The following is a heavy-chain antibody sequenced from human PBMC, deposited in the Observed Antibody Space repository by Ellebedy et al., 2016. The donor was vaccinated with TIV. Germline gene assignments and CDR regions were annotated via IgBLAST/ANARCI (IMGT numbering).Heavy chain of an antibody. CDR1: GFTFSSYS. V-gene: IGHV3-48*01. D-gene: IGHD2-2*02. CDR3: ASIPSTPVTYYYYYMDV. CDR2: ISSSSSTI. Sequence: GGSLRLXCAASGFTFSSYSMNWVRQAPGKGLEWVSYISSSSSTIYYADSVKGRFTISRDNAKNSLYLQMNSLRAEDTAVYYCASIPSTPVTYYYYYMDVWGKGTTVTVSS. J-gene: IGHJ6*03.